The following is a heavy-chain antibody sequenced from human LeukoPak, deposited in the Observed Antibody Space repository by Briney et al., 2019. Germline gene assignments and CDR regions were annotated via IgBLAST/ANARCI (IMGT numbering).Heavy chain of an antibody. D-gene: IGHD3-10*01. J-gene: IGHJ6*02. CDR2: ISSSGSTI. CDR3: ARAVYYYGSGSYLGYYYYYYGMDV. Sequence: GGSLRLSCAASGFTFSSYEMNWVRQAPGKGLEWVSYISSSGSTIYCADSVKGRFTISRDNAKNSLYLQMNSLRAEDTAVYYCARAVYYYGSGSYLGYYYYYYGMDVWGQGTTVTVSS. V-gene: IGHV3-48*03. CDR1: GFTFSSYE.